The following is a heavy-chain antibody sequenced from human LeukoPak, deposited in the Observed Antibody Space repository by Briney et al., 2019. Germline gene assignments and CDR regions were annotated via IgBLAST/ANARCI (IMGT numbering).Heavy chain of an antibody. D-gene: IGHD1-26*01. CDR2: INHSGST. J-gene: IGHJ4*02. Sequence: PSETLSLTCAVYGGSFSGYYWSWIRQPPGKGLEWIGEINHSGSTNYNPSLKSRVTISVDTSKNQFSLKLSSVTAADTAVYCCARGSGSYYEDYDYWGQGTLVTVSS. CDR1: GGSFSGYY. V-gene: IGHV4-34*01. CDR3: ARGSGSYYEDYDY.